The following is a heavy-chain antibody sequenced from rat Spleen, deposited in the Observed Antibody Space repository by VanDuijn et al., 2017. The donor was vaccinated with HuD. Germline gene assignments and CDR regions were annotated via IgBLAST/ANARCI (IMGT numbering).Heavy chain of an antibody. CDR1: GFSLSSYG. CDR2: IWTNGNT. Sequence: QVQLKESGPGLVQPSQTLSLTCTVSGFSLSSYGVIWVRQPPGKGLEWMGVIWTNGNTDYNSALNSRLSISRDTSKSQVFLKMNSLQTEDTATYYCARDVANYYGGTYGVMAAWGQGASVTVSS. CDR3: ARDVANYYGGTYGVMAA. V-gene: IGHV2-13*01. D-gene: IGHD1-12*02. J-gene: IGHJ4*01.